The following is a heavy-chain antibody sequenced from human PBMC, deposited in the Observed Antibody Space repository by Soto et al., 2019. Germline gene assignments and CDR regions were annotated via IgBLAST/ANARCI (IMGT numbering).Heavy chain of an antibody. CDR1: GGSINSYY. D-gene: IGHD6-13*01. V-gene: IGHV4-59*01. CDR3: ARGYSSSWASI. J-gene: IGHJ3*02. Sequence: QVQLQESGPGLVKPSETLSLTCTVSGGSINSYYWSWIRQPPGKGLEWLGYVYYSGSTNYNPSLRSRVTISVDTSKNQLSLKLSSVTAADTAVYYCARGYSSSWASIWGQGTMVTVSS. CDR2: VYYSGST.